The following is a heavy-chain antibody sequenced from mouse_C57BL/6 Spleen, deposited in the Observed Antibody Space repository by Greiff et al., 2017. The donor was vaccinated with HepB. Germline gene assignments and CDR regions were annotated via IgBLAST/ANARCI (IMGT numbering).Heavy chain of an antibody. Sequence: VQLQQSGAELVRPGASVKLSCTASGFNIKDYYMHWVKQRTEQGLEWIGRIDPEDGDTEYAPKFQGKATITADTSSNTSYLQLSSLTSEDTAVYYCTFYGSSTYYFDYCGQGTTLTVSS. CDR3: TFYGSSTYYFDY. D-gene: IGHD1-1*01. V-gene: IGHV14-1*01. CDR1: GFNIKDYY. J-gene: IGHJ2*01. CDR2: IDPEDGDT.